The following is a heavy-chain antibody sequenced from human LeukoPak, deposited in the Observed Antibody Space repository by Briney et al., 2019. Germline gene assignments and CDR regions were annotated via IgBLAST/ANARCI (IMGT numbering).Heavy chain of an antibody. J-gene: IGHJ4*02. D-gene: IGHD3-22*01. CDR1: GYSISSGYY. V-gene: IGHV4-38-2*02. CDR2: LSHSGSS. Sequence: PSETLSLTCTVSGYSISSGYYWDWIRQPPGKGLEWIGTLSHSGSSYYNPSLKSRVTISVDTSKNQFSLNLSSVTAADTAVYYCAAGSESYDSRGYSYYFDYWGQGTLVTVSS. CDR3: AAGSESYDSRGYSYYFDY.